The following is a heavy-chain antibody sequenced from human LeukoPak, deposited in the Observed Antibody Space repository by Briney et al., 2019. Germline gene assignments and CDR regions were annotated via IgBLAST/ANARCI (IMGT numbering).Heavy chain of an antibody. J-gene: IGHJ4*02. V-gene: IGHV4-59*01. CDR1: GGSIRSFY. Sequence: PSETLSLTCAVAGGSIRSFYWSWMRQPPGKGLEWTANIYNSGGTNYNPSLKSRVTISVDTSKNQFSLKLSSVTAADTAVYYCARGERYFDYWGQGTLVTVSS. CDR3: ARGERYFDY. CDR2: IYNSGGT. D-gene: IGHD1-1*01.